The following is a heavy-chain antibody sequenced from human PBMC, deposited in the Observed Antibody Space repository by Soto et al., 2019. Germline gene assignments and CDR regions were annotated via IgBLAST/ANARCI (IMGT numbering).Heavy chain of an antibody. CDR1: GFTFSSNS. J-gene: IGHJ5*02. D-gene: IGHD3-3*01. CDR3: ARVIWSGHLTSDL. Sequence: EVQVVESGGGLVQPGGSLRLSCAASGFTFSSNSMNWVRQAPGKGLEWISYISSSSSTIYADSVKGRFTISRDNAKNSLYLQMNSLRDEDTDVYYCARVIWSGHLTSDLWGQGTLVTVSS. CDR2: ISSSSSTI. V-gene: IGHV3-48*02.